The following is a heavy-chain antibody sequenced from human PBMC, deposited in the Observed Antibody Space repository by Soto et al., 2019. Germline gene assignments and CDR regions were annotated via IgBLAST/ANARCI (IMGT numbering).Heavy chain of an antibody. V-gene: IGHV1-8*01. CDR1: GYTFTSYD. CDR2: MNPNSGNT. J-gene: IGHJ4*02. CDR3: ASTLYGDNVDY. D-gene: IGHD4-17*01. Sequence: QGQLVQSGAEVKKPGASVKVSCKASGYTFTSYDITGVRQATGQGLDWMGWMNPNSGNTGYAQKLQGRVTMTRNTSISKAYMELSRLRSEDTAVYYCASTLYGDNVDYWGQGTLVTVSS.